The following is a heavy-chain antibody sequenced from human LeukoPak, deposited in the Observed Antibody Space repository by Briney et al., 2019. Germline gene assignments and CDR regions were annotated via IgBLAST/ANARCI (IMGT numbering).Heavy chain of an antibody. J-gene: IGHJ6*03. CDR1: GFTFSSYG. Sequence: PEGSLRLSCAASGFTFSSYGMHWVRQAPGKGLEWVAVIWYGGSNKYYADSVKGRFTISRDNSKNTLYLQMNSLRAEDTAVYYCARNYYYYMDVWGKGTTVTVSS. V-gene: IGHV3-33*08. CDR3: ARNYYYYMDV. CDR2: IWYGGSNK.